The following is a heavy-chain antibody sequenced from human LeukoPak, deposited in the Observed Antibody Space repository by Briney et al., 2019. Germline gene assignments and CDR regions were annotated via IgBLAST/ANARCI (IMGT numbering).Heavy chain of an antibody. CDR1: GGSITSYY. CDR3: ARTTGYCSTWELDS. Sequence: SETLSLTCTVSGGSITSYYWTWIRQSPGKGLEWIGYTSYSGRTNANPSLKSRVTLSVDTSKSQFSLKMYSVTAADTAVYYCARTTGYCSTWELDSWGQGILVTVSS. J-gene: IGHJ4*02. V-gene: IGHV4-59*01. D-gene: IGHD6-13*01. CDR2: TSYSGRT.